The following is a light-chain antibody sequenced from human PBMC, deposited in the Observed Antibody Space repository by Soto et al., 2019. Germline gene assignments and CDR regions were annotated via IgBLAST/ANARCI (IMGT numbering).Light chain of an antibody. CDR1: QSINTW. J-gene: IGKJ1*01. Sequence: DIQMTQSPSTLSASIGDRVTITCRASQSINTWLAWYQQKPGKAPKLLIYKASTLESGVPSRFSGSGSGTEFTLTIGCLQLDDFVTYYCLQAKSFPLTCGQGTKVDIK. CDR3: LQAKSFPLT. V-gene: IGKV1-5*03. CDR2: KAS.